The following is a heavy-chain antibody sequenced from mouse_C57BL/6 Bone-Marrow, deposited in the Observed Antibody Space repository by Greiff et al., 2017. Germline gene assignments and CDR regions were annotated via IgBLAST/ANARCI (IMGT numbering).Heavy chain of an antibody. V-gene: IGHV3-6*01. CDR3: ARDLYDYDSY. Sequence: ESGPGLVNPSQSLSLTCSVTGYSITSGYYWNWIRQFPGNKLEWMGYISYDGSNNYNPSLKNRISITRDPSKNQFFLKLNSVTTEDTATYYCARDLYDYDSYWGQGTLVTFSA. J-gene: IGHJ3*01. CDR1: GYSITSGYY. CDR2: ISYDGSN. D-gene: IGHD2-4*01.